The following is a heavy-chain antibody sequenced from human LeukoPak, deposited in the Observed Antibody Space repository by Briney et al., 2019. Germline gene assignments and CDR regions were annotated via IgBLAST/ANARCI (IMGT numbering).Heavy chain of an antibody. CDR1: GFTFSSYS. J-gene: IGHJ3*02. Sequence: GGSLRLSCAASGFTFSSYSMNWVRQAPGKGLEWVSYISSSSSTIYYADSVKGRFTISRDNAKNSLYLQMHSLRDEDTAVYYCARRTMYSSSWFFDAFDIWGQGTMVTVSS. V-gene: IGHV3-48*02. CDR2: ISSSSSTI. CDR3: ARRTMYSSSWFFDAFDI. D-gene: IGHD6-13*01.